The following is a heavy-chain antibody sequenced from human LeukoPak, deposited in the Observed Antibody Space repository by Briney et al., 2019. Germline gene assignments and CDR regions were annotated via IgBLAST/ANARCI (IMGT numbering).Heavy chain of an antibody. CDR1: GYTFTGYY. D-gene: IGHD3-16*02. CDR3: ARDPRPYYDYVWGSYRGAYMDV. V-gene: IGHV1-2*02. CDR2: INPNSGGT. Sequence: ASVKVSCKASGYTFTGYYMHWVRQAPGQGLEWMGWINPNSGGTNYAQKFQGRVTMTRDTSISTAYMELSRLRSDDTAVYYCARDPRPYYDYVWGSYRGAYMDVWGKGTTVTIS. J-gene: IGHJ6*03.